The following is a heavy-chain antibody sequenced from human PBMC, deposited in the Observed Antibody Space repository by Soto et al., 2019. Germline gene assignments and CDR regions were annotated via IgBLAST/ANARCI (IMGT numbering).Heavy chain of an antibody. D-gene: IGHD3-22*01. J-gene: IGHJ4*02. CDR3: AKWIPLYYYDSSGYFDY. CDR2: ISGSGGST. V-gene: IGHV3-23*01. Sequence: GGSLRLSCAASGFTFSSYAMSWVRQAPGKGLEWVSAISGSGGSTYYADSVKGRFTISRDNSKNTLYLQMNSLRAEDTAVYYCAKWIPLYYYDSSGYFDYWGQGTLVTVSS. CDR1: GFTFSSYA.